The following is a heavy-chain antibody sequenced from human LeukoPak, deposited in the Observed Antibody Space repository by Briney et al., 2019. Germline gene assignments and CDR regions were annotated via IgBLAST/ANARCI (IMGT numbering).Heavy chain of an antibody. D-gene: IGHD6-6*01. J-gene: IGHJ4*02. CDR1: GFIFGGYT. V-gene: IGHV3-48*04. CDR2: ISPSGGNK. Sequence: GGTLRLSCAGSGFIFGGYTMNWVRQAPGKGLEWLSYISPSGGNKFYADSVKGRFTISRDNAKNSVFLQMNSLRVEDTAVYYCAKGEYSSSYWGQGTLVTVSS. CDR3: AKGEYSSSY.